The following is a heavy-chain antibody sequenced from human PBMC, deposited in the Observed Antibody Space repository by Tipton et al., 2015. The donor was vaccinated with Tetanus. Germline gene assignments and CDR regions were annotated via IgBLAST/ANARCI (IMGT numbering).Heavy chain of an antibody. D-gene: IGHD5-18*01. Sequence: SLRLSCAASGFIFRESAMHWVRQAPGKGLEWVAFIWYDGSNKYYVDSVKGRFTVSRDNSKNTVNLQMNSLTAEDTALYYCAKTKRGYSYGSFDLWGQGTLVTVSS. J-gene: IGHJ4*02. CDR3: AKTKRGYSYGSFDL. CDR1: GFIFRESA. CDR2: IWYDGSNK. V-gene: IGHV3-33*06.